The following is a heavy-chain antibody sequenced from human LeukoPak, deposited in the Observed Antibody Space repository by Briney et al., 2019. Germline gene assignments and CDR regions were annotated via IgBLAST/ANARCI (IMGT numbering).Heavy chain of an antibody. CDR1: GYSISSGYY. V-gene: IGHV4-38-2*02. J-gene: IGHJ3*02. D-gene: IGHD3-22*01. CDR2: IYHSGST. Sequence: PSETLSLTCAVSGYSISSGYYWGWIRQPPGKGLEWIGSIYHSGSTYYNPSLKSRVTTSADTSKNQFSLKLSSVTAADTAVYYCARDAAYDSSDNVAFDIWGQGTMVSVSS. CDR3: ARDAAYDSSDNVAFDI.